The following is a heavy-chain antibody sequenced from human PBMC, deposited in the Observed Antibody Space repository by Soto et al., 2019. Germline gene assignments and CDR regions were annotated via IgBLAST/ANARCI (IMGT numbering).Heavy chain of an antibody. CDR2: ISYDGGNR. J-gene: IGHJ4*02. D-gene: IGHD3-22*01. CDR1: GFTFGSFA. CDR3: ARDPDINAYYVFDY. Sequence: GGSLRLSCAASGFTFGSFAMHWVRQAPGKGLEWVAVISYDGGNRYYADSVKGRFTISRDNFKNTLYLQMNSLRAEDTAVYYCARDPDINAYYVFDYCGQGTLVTVPS. V-gene: IGHV3-30-3*01.